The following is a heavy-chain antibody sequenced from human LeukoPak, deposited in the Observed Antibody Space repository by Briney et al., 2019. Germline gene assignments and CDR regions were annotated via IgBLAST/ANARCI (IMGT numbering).Heavy chain of an antibody. CDR2: ISGSGGYT. CDR1: GFTFSRYS. Sequence: GGSLRLSCAASGFTFSRYSMNWVRQAPGMGLESVSAISGSGGYTYYADSVKGRFTISRDNSKNTLYLQMNSLRAEDTAIYYCAKAEGKNPTGGRWLDWGQGTLVTVSS. D-gene: IGHD6-19*01. CDR3: AKAEGKNPTGGRWLD. V-gene: IGHV3-23*01. J-gene: IGHJ4*02.